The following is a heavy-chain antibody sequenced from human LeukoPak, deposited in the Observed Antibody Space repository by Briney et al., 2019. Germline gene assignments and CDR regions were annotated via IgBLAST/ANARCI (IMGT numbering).Heavy chain of an antibody. CDR1: GFTFSSYA. CDR2: ICGSGGST. V-gene: IGHV3-23*01. CDR3: AKDLNVGGEATTLLRGSLSYFDY. Sequence: PGGSLRLSCAVSGFTFSSYAMSWVRQAPGKGLEWVSAICGSGGSTYYADSVKGRFTISRDNSKNTLYLQMNSLRAEDTAVYYCAKDLNVGGEATTLLRGSLSYFDYWGQGTLVTVSS. J-gene: IGHJ4*02. D-gene: IGHD1-26*01.